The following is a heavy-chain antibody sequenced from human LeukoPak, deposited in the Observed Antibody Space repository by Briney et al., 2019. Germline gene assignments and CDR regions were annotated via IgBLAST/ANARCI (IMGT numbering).Heavy chain of an antibody. CDR3: ARDSTYYYDSGSSGPHYFDN. D-gene: IGHD3-10*01. CDR2: ISSGGTYE. Sequence: GGSLRLSCAASGFTFSNYAMHWVRQAPGKGLEWVSLISSGGTYEYYADPVKGRFTISRDNSKNTLYLQLNSLRAEDTAVYYCARDSTYYYDSGSSGPHYFDNWGQGTLVTVSS. J-gene: IGHJ4*02. CDR1: GFTFSNYA. V-gene: IGHV3-30*01.